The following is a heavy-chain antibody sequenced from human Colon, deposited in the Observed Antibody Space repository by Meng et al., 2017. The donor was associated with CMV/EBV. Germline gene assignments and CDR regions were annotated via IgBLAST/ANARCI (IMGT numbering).Heavy chain of an antibody. Sequence: VQLVESGGGLVQPGVSLRRSCAASGFRFSPYWMHWVRKAPGKGLVWVSRIESDGIATIYADSVKGRFTISRDNAKNTLYLQINSLSAEDTAVYYCARDGAGYNFDYWGQGTLVTVSS. CDR2: IESDGIAT. D-gene: IGHD5-24*01. CDR3: ARDGAGYNFDY. V-gene: IGHV3-74*01. J-gene: IGHJ4*02. CDR1: GFRFSPYW.